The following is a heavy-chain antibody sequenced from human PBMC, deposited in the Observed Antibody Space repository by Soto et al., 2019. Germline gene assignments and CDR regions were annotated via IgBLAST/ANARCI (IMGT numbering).Heavy chain of an antibody. CDR1: GGSISSSSYY. Sequence: SETLSLTCTVSGGSISSSSYYWGWIRQPPGKGLEWIGSIYYSGSTYYNPSLKSRVTISADTSKNQFSLKLSSVTAADTAVYYCARHRGVKRGYDWVDYWGQATLVTVSS. CDR2: IYYSGST. J-gene: IGHJ4*02. D-gene: IGHD5-12*01. V-gene: IGHV4-39*01. CDR3: ARHRGVKRGYDWVDY.